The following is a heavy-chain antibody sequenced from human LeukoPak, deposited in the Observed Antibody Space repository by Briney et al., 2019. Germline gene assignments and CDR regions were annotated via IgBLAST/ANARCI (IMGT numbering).Heavy chain of an antibody. CDR1: GYSISSGYY. J-gene: IGHJ4*02. CDR3: AGIIVRATSYDY. D-gene: IGHD1-26*01. CDR2: IYHSGST. Sequence: PSETLSLTCTVSGYSISSGYYWGWIRQPPGKGLEWIGSIYHSGSTYYNPSLKSRVTISVDTSKNQFSLKLSSVTAADTAVYYCAGIIVRATSYDYWGQGTLVTVSS. V-gene: IGHV4-38-2*02.